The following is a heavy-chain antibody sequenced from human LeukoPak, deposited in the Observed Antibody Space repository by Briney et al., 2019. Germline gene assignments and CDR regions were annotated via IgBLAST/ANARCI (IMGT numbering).Heavy chain of an antibody. J-gene: IGHJ4*02. V-gene: IGHV4-59*01. CDR2: IYYSGST. CDR1: GGSISSYY. D-gene: IGHD5-18*01. Sequence: PETLCLTCTVSGGSISSYYWSWIRQPPGKGLEWIGYIYYSGSTNYNPSLKSRVTISVDTSKNQFSLKLSSVTAADTAVYYCARDLCGYSYGCFDYWGQGTLVTVSS. CDR3: ARDLCGYSYGCFDY.